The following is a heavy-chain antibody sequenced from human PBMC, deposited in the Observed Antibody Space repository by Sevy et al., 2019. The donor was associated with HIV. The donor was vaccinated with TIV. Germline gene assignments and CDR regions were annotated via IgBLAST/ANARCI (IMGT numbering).Heavy chain of an antibody. CDR2: ISTSGSII. CDR1: GFNFSSYE. V-gene: IGHV3-48*03. CDR3: AREDGSRQYFQY. Sequence: GGSLRLSCVASGFNFSSYEMNWVCQAPGKGLEWVSHISTSGSIIHYEDSVKGRFTISRDNAKNSLYLQMNSLRAEDTAVYYCAREDGSRQYFQYWGQGSLVTVSS. D-gene: IGHD6-13*01. J-gene: IGHJ1*01.